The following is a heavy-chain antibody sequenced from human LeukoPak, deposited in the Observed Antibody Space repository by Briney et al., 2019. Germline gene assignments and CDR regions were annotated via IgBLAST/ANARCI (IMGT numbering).Heavy chain of an antibody. D-gene: IGHD1-26*01. Sequence: SQTLSHTCAISGDSVSSNSAAWNWVRQSPSRGLEWLGRTYYRSKWYNEYADSVKSRITINPDTSKNQFSLHLNSVTPEDTAVYYCARGITGRNDYWGQGTLVTVSS. CDR3: ARGITGRNDY. CDR2: TYYRSKWYN. V-gene: IGHV6-1*01. J-gene: IGHJ4*02. CDR1: GDSVSSNSAA.